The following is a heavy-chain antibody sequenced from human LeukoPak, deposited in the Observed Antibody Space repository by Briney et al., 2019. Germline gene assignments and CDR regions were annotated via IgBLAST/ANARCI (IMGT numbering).Heavy chain of an antibody. D-gene: IGHD6-13*01. V-gene: IGHV4-59*01. J-gene: IGHJ6*03. Sequence: SETLSLTCTVSGGSISSYYWSWIRQPPGRGLEWIGYIYYSGSTNYNPSLKSRVTISVDTSKNQFSLKLSSVTAADTAVYYCARGGVIAAAGTYYYYYYMDVWGKGTTVTISS. CDR3: ARGGVIAAAGTYYYYYYMDV. CDR2: IYYSGST. CDR1: GGSISSYY.